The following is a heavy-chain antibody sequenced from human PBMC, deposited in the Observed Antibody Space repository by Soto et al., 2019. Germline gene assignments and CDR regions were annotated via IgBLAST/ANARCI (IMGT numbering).Heavy chain of an antibody. CDR3: ARESIAARRRYYYYMDV. Sequence: GGSLRLSCAASGFTFSSYWMSWVRQAPGKGLEWVANIKKDGSEKYYVDSVKGRFTISRDNAKNSLYLQMNSLRAEDTAVYYCARESIAARRRYYYYMDVWGKGTTVTVSS. D-gene: IGHD6-6*01. CDR2: IKKDGSEK. CDR1: GFTFSSYW. V-gene: IGHV3-7*01. J-gene: IGHJ6*03.